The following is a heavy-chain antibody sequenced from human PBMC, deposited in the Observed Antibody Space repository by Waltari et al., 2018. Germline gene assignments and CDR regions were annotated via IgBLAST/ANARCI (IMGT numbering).Heavy chain of an antibody. Sequence: EEQLVESGGDLVQPGGSLRLSCEASGFAFASYWMHWVSQVPGKGLVCVSRISGDGGTTNYADSVKGRFTISRDNAKNTLYLQMNSLSAEDTAVYYCTRGASGYGNFDSWGQGSLVTVSS. V-gene: IGHV3-74*01. CDR1: GFAFASYW. D-gene: IGHD5-12*01. CDR2: ISGDGGTT. CDR3: TRGASGYGNFDS. J-gene: IGHJ4*02.